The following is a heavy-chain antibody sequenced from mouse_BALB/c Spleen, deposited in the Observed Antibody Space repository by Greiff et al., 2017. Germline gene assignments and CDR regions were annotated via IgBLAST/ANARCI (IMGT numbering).Heavy chain of an antibody. CDR2: INPGSGGT. CDR1: GYAFTNYL. J-gene: IGHJ1*01. V-gene: IGHV1-54*01. CDR3: ARAGGDWYFDV. Sequence: VQLQESGAELVRPGTSVKVSCKASGYAFTNYLIEWVKQRPGQGLEWIGVINPGSGGTNYNEKFKGKATLTADKSSSTAYMQLSSLTSDDSAVYFCARAGGDWYFDVGGAGTTVTVSS.